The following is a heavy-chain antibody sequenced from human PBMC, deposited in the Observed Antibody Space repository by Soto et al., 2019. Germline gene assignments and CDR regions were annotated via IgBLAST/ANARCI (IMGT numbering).Heavy chain of an antibody. CDR1: GFTFGRYW. D-gene: IGHD6-19*01. Sequence: GGSLRLCCAASGFTFGRYWMNWVRQAPGKGLEWVANIKEDGSEIYYVDSGKGRFTISRDNAKNSVYLQMNSLRVEDTAVDYCARDPAPLNVGWSDPWGQGSRVSVPS. CDR3: ARDPAPLNVGWSDP. J-gene: IGHJ5*02. V-gene: IGHV3-7*04. CDR2: IKEDGSEI.